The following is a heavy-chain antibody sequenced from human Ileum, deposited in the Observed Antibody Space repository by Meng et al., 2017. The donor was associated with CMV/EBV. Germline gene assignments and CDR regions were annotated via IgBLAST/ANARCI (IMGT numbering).Heavy chain of an antibody. V-gene: IGHV3-7*01. CDR1: GFRFTTYW. CDR3: VRGGGAFDM. CDR2: IKVDGSDK. D-gene: IGHD3-10*01. Sequence: GESLKISCAASGFRFTTYWMSWVRQAPGKGLEWVANIKVDGSDKHYVDSVKGRFTISRDNAKNSLYLQINSLRAEDTALYYCVRGGGAFDMWGQGTTVTVSS. J-gene: IGHJ3*02.